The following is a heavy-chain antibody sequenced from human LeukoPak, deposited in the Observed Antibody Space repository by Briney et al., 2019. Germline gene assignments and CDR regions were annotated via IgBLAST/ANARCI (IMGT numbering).Heavy chain of an antibody. Sequence: SETLSLTCTVSGGSISNYYWSWIRQPAGKRLEWIGRIYANGITNTDPSLKSRVTLSVDTSKSQVSLNLTSVTAADTAVYYCARDRGVVTGVAYYFDSWGQGTLVTVSS. CDR3: ARDRGVVTGVAYYFDS. D-gene: IGHD2-21*02. CDR2: IYANGIT. CDR1: GGSISNYY. J-gene: IGHJ4*02. V-gene: IGHV4-4*07.